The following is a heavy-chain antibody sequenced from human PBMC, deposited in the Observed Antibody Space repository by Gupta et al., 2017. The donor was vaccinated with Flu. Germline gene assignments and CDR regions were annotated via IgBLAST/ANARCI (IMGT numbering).Heavy chain of an antibody. D-gene: IGHD2-8*02. V-gene: IGHV3-33*03. Sequence: ILYDENYKYYADSVKGRFTISRDNAKDTVYLQMDSLRADDTAIYFCAKSEYCTGGACYSPADRWGQGTLVTVSS. CDR3: AKSEYCTGGACYSPADR. J-gene: IGHJ5*02. CDR2: ILYDENYK.